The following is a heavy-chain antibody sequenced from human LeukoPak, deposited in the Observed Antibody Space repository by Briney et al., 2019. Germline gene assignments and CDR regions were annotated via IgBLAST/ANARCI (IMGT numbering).Heavy chain of an antibody. D-gene: IGHD2-15*01. Sequence: PGRSLRLSCAASGFTFRNYGMHWIRQAPGKGLEWVSAISGSGGSTYYADSVKGRFTISRDNSKNTLYLQMNSLRAEDTAVYYCAKPQYSLEFSPWGQGTLVTVSS. CDR3: AKPQYSLEFSP. CDR2: ISGSGGST. V-gene: IGHV3-23*01. J-gene: IGHJ5*02. CDR1: GFTFRNYG.